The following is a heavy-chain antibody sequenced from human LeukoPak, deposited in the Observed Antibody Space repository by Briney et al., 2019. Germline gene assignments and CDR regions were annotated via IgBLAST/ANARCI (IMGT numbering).Heavy chain of an antibody. CDR2: IKQDGSEK. J-gene: IGHJ4*02. Sequence: GGSLRLSCAASGFTFSNFWMNWVRQAPGKGLEWVANIKQDGSEKYYVDSVKGRFTISRDNAKNSLYLQMNSLRAEDTAVYYCAYRNSLNYWGLGTLVTVSS. D-gene: IGHD1-26*01. CDR1: GFTFSNFW. V-gene: IGHV3-7*02. CDR3: AYRNSLNY.